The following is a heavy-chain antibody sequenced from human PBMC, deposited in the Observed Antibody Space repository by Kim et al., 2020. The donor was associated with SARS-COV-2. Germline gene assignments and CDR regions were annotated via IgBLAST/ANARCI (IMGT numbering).Heavy chain of an antibody. CDR3: ARVTTVWAYFDY. D-gene: IGHD4-17*01. J-gene: IGHJ4*02. V-gene: IGHV4-30-4*05. Sequence: YNPALKRRVTMSVDTSKNPFSLNLRSVTAADTAVYFCARVTTVWAYFDYWGQGSLVIVSS.